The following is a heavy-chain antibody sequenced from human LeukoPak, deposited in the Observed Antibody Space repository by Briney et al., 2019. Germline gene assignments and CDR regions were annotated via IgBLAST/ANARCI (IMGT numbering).Heavy chain of an antibody. CDR1: GGSISSYC. CDR2: MDTSGST. J-gene: IGHJ4*02. V-gene: IGHV4-4*07. D-gene: IGHD6-13*01. Sequence: SETLSLTCTVSGGSISSYCWNWIRQPAGKGLEWIGRMDTSGSTNYNPSLKSRVTISVDRSKNQFSLKLSSVTAADTAVYYCARGQLVFDYWGQGTLVTVSS. CDR3: ARGQLVFDY.